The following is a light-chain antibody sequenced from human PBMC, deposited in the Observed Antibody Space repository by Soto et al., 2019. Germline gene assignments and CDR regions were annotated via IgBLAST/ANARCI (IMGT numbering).Light chain of an antibody. CDR2: DVT. Sequence: QSALTQPASVSGSPGQSITISCTGTSSDVGGYNYVSWYQQHPGKAPRFVIYDVTNRPSGVSNRFSGSKSGKTAYLTISGLQAEDEADYYCSSYTTSNTRQVVFGTGTKVTVL. CDR1: SSDVGGYNY. V-gene: IGLV2-14*01. CDR3: SSYTTSNTRQVV. J-gene: IGLJ1*01.